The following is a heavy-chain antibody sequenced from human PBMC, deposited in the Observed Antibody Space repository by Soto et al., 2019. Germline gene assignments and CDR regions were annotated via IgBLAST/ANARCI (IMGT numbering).Heavy chain of an antibody. CDR2: IYHSGST. CDR3: ARDIVSREVFDYYYYGKDV. Sequence: SETLSLTCAVSGGSISSGGYSWSWIRQPPGKGLEWIGYIYHSGSTYYNPSLKSRVTISVDRSKNQFSLKLSSVTAADTAVYYCARDIVSREVFDYYYYGKDVGGQGTTVTV. J-gene: IGHJ6*02. CDR1: GGSISSGGYS. D-gene: IGHD2-15*01. V-gene: IGHV4-30-2*01.